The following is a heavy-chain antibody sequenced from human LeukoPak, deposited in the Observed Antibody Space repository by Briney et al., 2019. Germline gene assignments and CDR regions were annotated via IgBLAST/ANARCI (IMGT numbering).Heavy chain of an antibody. CDR3: ARLYDSSGYTNRLDP. CDR1: GGSISSHY. Sequence: SETLSLTCTVSGGSISSHYWSWIRQPPGEGLERIGYIYYSGSSKYNPSLKSRVTISVDTSKNQFSLKLSSVTAADTAVYYCARLYDSSGYTNRLDPWGQGTLVTASS. V-gene: IGHV4-59*11. J-gene: IGHJ5*02. D-gene: IGHD3-22*01. CDR2: IYYSGSS.